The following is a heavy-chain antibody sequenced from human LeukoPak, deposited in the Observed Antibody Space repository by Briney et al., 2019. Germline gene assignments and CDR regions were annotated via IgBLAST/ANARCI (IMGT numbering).Heavy chain of an antibody. CDR3: ARAYGDTATSYYYYYYMDV. V-gene: IGHV1-2*02. Sequence: ASVKVSCKPSGYTFIDYYMHWVRQAPGQGLEWMGWINPNSGGTNYAQKFQGRVTMTGDTSISTAYMELSRLRSDDTAVYYCARAYGDTATSYYYYYYMDVWGKGTTVTVSS. CDR2: INPNSGGT. D-gene: IGHD5-18*01. J-gene: IGHJ6*03. CDR1: GYTFIDYY.